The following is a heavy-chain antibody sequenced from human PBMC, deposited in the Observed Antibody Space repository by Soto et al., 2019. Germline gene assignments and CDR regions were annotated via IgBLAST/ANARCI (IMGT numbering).Heavy chain of an antibody. V-gene: IGHV5-51*01. D-gene: IGHD3-22*01. Sequence: PGESLKISCKGSGYSFTSYWIGWVRQMPGKGLEWMGIIYPGDSDTRYSPSFQGQVTISADKSISTAYLQWSSLKASDTAMYYCARLPEYYYDSSGSFDYWGKGTLVTVSS. CDR2: IYPGDSDT. CDR1: GYSFTSYW. CDR3: ARLPEYYYDSSGSFDY. J-gene: IGHJ4*02.